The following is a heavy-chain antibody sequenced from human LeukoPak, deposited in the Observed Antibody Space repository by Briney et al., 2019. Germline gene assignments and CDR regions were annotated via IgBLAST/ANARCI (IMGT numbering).Heavy chain of an antibody. CDR2: IYYSGST. CDR3: ARAQWPFYYFDY. V-gene: IGHV4-30-4*01. Sequence: SETLSLTCTVSGGSISSGDYYWSWIRRPPGKGLEWIGYIYYSGSTYYNPSLKSRVTISVDTSKNQFSLKLSSVTAADTAVYYCARAQWPFYYFDYWGQGTLVTVSS. CDR1: GGSISSGDYY. D-gene: IGHD6-19*01. J-gene: IGHJ4*02.